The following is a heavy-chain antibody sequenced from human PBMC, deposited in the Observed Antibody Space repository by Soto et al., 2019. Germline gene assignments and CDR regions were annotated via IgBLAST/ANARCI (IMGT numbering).Heavy chain of an antibody. CDR3: ARGRSDSSSLHGSL. J-gene: IGHJ4*02. CDR1: GYTFTSYG. D-gene: IGHD6-13*01. CDR2: ISAYSGNT. Sequence: RASVKVSCKTSGYTFTSYGISWVRQAPGQGLEWMGWISAYSGNTNYAQKLQGRVTMTTDTSTSTAYMELRSLTSDDTAMYYCARGRSDSSSLHGSLWGQGTLVTVSS. V-gene: IGHV1-18*01.